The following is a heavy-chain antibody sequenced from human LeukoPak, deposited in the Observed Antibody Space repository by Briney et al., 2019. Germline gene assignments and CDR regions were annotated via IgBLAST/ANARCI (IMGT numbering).Heavy chain of an antibody. CDR2: ISYDGSNK. Sequence: GSLRTFCGTSGFPFRSYALPRVRQAPGKGPEWVAVISYDGSNKYYADSVKGRFTISRDNSKNTLYLQMNSLRAEDTAVYYCARASSSWFDAFDIWGQGTMVTVSS. J-gene: IGHJ3*02. D-gene: IGHD6-13*01. CDR1: GFPFRSYA. CDR3: ARASSSWFDAFDI. V-gene: IGHV3-30*04.